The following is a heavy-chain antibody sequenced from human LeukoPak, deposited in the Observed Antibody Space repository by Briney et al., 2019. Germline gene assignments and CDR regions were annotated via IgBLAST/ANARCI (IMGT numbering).Heavy chain of an antibody. CDR3: ARERSALIDY. Sequence: PSETLSLTCTVSGGSISSYYWSWIRQPPGKGLEWIGYIYYSGSTNYNPSLKSRVTISVDTSKNQFSLKLSSVTAADTAVYYCARERSALIDYWGQGTLVTDSS. CDR1: GGSISSYY. D-gene: IGHD3-3*02. CDR2: IYYSGST. J-gene: IGHJ4*02. V-gene: IGHV4-59*01.